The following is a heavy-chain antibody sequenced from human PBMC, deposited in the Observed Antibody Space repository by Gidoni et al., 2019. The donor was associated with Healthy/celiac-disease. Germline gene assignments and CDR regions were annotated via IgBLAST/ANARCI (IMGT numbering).Heavy chain of an antibody. V-gene: IGHV3-30*03. CDR2: ISYDGSNK. J-gene: IGHJ4*02. CDR3: ARETVYYGSSGYGY. Sequence: QVQLVESGGGVVQPGRSLRPSCAASGFTFSSYGMHWVRQAPGKGLEWVAVISYDGSNKYYADSVKGRFTISRDNSKNTLYLQMNSLRAEDTAVYYCARETVYYGSSGYGYWGQGTLVTVSS. CDR1: GFTFSSYG. D-gene: IGHD3-22*01.